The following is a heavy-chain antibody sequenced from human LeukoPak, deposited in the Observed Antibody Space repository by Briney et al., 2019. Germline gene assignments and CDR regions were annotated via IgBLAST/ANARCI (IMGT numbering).Heavy chain of an antibody. D-gene: IGHD5-18*01. Sequence: GGSLRLSCAASGFTFSSYAMSWVRQAPGKGLEWVSAISGSGGSTYYADSVKGRFTISRDNSKNTLYLQMDSLRAEDTAVYYCAKANGGYSYGYPEFDYWGQGTLVTVSS. J-gene: IGHJ4*02. CDR1: GFTFSSYA. CDR2: ISGSGGST. V-gene: IGHV3-23*01. CDR3: AKANGGYSYGYPEFDY.